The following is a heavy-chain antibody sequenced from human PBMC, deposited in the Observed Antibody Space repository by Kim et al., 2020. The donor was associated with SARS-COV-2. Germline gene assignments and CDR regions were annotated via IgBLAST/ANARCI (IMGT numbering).Heavy chain of an antibody. CDR3: ARRIAAAGTPIGY. Sequence: GYAQKFQGRVTMTRNTSITTAYMELSSLRSEDTAVYYCARRIAAAGTPIGYWGQGTLVTVSS. D-gene: IGHD6-13*01. J-gene: IGHJ4*02. V-gene: IGHV1-8*01.